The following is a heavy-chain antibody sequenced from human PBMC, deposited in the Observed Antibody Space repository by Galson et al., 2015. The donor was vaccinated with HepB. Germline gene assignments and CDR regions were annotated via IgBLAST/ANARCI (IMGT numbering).Heavy chain of an antibody. CDR3: GHRREYDFLTAYYSVQKRPLEFDY. J-gene: IGHJ4*02. CDR2: IFWDDDQ. Sequence: PALVKPTQTLTLTCTFSGFSLSATGVAVGWIRQPPGKALEWLALIFWDDDQRYSPSLESRLTLTKDTSKNQVVLTLTNLDPMDTATYYCGHRREYDFLTAYYSVQKRPLEFDYWGQGILVTVSS. V-gene: IGHV2-5*02. D-gene: IGHD3-9*01. CDR1: GFSLSATGVA.